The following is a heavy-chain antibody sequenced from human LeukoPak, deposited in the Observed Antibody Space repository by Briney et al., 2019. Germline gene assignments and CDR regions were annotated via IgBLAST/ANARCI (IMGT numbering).Heavy chain of an antibody. CDR3: ARAPLSDIVVVPATKTSFDY. V-gene: IGHV4-34*01. CDR1: GGSFSGYY. CDR2: INHSGST. Sequence: PSETLSLTCAVYGGSFSGYYWSWIRQPPGKGLEWIGEINHSGSTNYNPSLKSRVTISVDTSKNQFSLKLSSVTAADTAVYYCARAPLSDIVVVPATKTSFDYWGQGTLVTVSS. J-gene: IGHJ4*02. D-gene: IGHD2-2*01.